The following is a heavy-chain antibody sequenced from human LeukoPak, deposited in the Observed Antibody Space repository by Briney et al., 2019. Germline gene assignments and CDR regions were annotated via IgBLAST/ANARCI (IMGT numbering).Heavy chain of an antibody. CDR2: TYYRSKWYN. CDR1: GDSVSSNSAA. Sequence: KRSQTLSLTCAISGDSVSSNSAAWNWIRQSPSRGLEWLGGTYYRSKWYNDYAVSVKSRITINPDTSKNQFSLQLNSVTPEDTAVYYCAREKWIQLWPRYFDYWGQGTLVTVSS. J-gene: IGHJ4*02. D-gene: IGHD5-18*01. V-gene: IGHV6-1*01. CDR3: AREKWIQLWPRYFDY.